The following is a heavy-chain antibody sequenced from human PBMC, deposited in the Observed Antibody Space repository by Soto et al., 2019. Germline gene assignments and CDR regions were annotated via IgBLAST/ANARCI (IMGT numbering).Heavy chain of an antibody. CDR1: GFTFSNAW. Sequence: GGSPRLSCAASGFTFSNAWMSWVRQAPGKGLEWVGRIKSKTDGGTTDYAAPVKGRFTISRDDSKNTLYLQMNSLKTEDTAVYYCTTEESYYYYYYMDVWGKGTTVTVSS. J-gene: IGHJ6*03. CDR3: TTEESYYYYYYMDV. CDR2: IKSKTDGGTT. V-gene: IGHV3-15*01.